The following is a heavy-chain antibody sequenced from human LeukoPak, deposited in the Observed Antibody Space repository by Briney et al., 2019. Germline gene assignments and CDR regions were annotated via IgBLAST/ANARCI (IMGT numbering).Heavy chain of an antibody. CDR1: GYTFTSYG. CDR2: ISAYNGNT. J-gene: IGHJ4*02. D-gene: IGHD2-2*01. CDR3: ARDRRPYCSGTSCYSDY. V-gene: IGHV1-18*04. Sequence: ASVKVSCKASGYTFTSYGISWVRQAPGQGLEWMGWISAYNGNTNYAQKLQGRVTMTTDTSTSTAYMELRSLRSDDTAVYYCARDRRPYCSGTSCYSDYWGQGTLVTVSS.